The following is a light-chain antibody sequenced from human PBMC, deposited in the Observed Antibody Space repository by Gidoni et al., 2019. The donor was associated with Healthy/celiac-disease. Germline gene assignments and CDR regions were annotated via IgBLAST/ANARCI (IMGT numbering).Light chain of an antibody. Sequence: QSALTQPASVSGSPGQSITISCTGTSSDVGSYNLVSWYQQHPGKAPKLMIYEGSKRPSGVSNRFSGSKSGNTASLTISGLQAEDEADYYCCSYAGSSTFVVHVVFGGGTKLTVL. J-gene: IGLJ2*01. V-gene: IGLV2-23*01. CDR2: EGS. CDR3: CSYAGSSTFVVHVV. CDR1: SSDVGSYNL.